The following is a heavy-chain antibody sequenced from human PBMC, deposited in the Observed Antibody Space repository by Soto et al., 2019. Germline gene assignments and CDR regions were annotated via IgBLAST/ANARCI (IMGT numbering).Heavy chain of an antibody. CDR3: ASTLRFLEWSHRFDY. CDR2: IYHSGST. V-gene: IGHV4-4*02. D-gene: IGHD3-3*01. CDR1: GGSISSSNW. J-gene: IGHJ4*02. Sequence: SETLSLTCAVSGGSISSSNWWSWVRQPPGKELEWIGEIYHSGSTNYNPSLKSRVTISVDKSKNQFSLKLSSVTAADTAVYYCASTLRFLEWSHRFDYWGQGTLVTVSS.